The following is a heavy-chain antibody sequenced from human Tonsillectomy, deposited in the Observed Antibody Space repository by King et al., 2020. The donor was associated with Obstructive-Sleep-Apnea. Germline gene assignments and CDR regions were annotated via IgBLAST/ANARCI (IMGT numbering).Heavy chain of an antibody. CDR2: SKSKTDGGKK. CDR3: TTDRIVVVAAKAFDI. CDR1: GFTFSNAW. J-gene: IGHJ3*02. V-gene: IGHV3-15*01. D-gene: IGHD2-15*01. Sequence: VQLVQSGGGLVKPGGSLRLSCAASGFTFSNAWMSWVRQAPGKGLEWVGRSKSKTDGGKKDYVAPVKGRFTISRDDSKNTLYLQMNSLKTEDTAVYYCTTDRIVVVAAKAFDIWGQGTMVTVSS.